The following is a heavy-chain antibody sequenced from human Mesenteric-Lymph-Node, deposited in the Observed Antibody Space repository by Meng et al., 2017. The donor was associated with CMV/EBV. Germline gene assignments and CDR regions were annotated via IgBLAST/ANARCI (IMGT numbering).Heavy chain of an antibody. CDR3: ARGRQWELLGTFDY. V-gene: IGHV1-2*02. D-gene: IGHD1-26*01. Sequence: ASVKVSCKASGYTFTGYYMHWVRQAPGQGLEWMGWINPNSGGTNYAQKFQGRVTMTRDTSTSTVYMELSGLKSEDTAVYYCARGRQWELLGTFDYWGQGTLVTVSS. J-gene: IGHJ4*02. CDR1: GYTFTGYY. CDR2: INPNSGGT.